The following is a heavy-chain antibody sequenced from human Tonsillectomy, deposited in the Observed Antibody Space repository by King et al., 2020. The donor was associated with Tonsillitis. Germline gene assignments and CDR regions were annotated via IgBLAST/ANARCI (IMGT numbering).Heavy chain of an antibody. CDR3: ANGYSWPAEYFQY. D-gene: IGHD5-12*01. CDR1: GFTFSSYG. CDR2: IRSDGGNE. J-gene: IGHJ1*01. V-gene: IGHV3-30*02. Sequence: HVQLVESGGGVVQPGGSLRLSCAASGFTFSSYGMHWVRQAPGKGLEWVAFIRSDGGNEWYADSVKGRFTISRDNSKNTLYLQMNSLRGEDTAVYYCANGYSWPAEYFQYWGQGTLVTVSS.